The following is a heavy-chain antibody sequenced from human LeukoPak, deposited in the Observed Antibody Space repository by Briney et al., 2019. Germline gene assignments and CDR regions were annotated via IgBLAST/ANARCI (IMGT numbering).Heavy chain of an antibody. CDR1: GFTFSSYS. Sequence: GGSLRLSCAASGFTFSSYSMNWVRQAPGKGLEWVSSISSSSSYIYYADSVKGRFTISRDNAKNSLYLQMNSLRAEDTALYYCAKDRGIRYYYYYGMDVWGQGTTVTVSS. CDR2: ISSSSSYI. CDR3: AKDRGIRYYYYYGMDV. J-gene: IGHJ6*02. V-gene: IGHV3-21*04.